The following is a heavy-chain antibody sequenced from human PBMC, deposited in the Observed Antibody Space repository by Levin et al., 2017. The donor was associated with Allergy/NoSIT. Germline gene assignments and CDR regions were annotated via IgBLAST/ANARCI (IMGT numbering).Heavy chain of an antibody. D-gene: IGHD3-3*01. J-gene: IGHJ4*02. V-gene: IGHV4-39*01. CDR2: IYYSGST. CDR3: ASAQIYDFWSGYPSYFDY. Sequence: SETLSLTCTVSGGSISSSSYYWGWIRQPPGKGLEWIGSIYYSGSTYYNPSLKSRVTISVDTSKNQFSLKLSSVTAADTAVYYCASAQIYDFWSGYPSYFDYWGQGTLVTVSS. CDR1: GGSISSSSYY.